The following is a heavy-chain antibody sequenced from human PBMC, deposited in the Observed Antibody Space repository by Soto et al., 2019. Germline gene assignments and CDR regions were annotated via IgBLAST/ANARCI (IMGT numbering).Heavy chain of an antibody. CDR3: AKERRLQGIAVAVDY. J-gene: IGHJ4*02. Sequence: GGSLRLSCAASGFTFSSYGMHWVRQAPGKGLEWVAVISYDGSNKYYADSVKGRFTISRDNSKNTLYLQMNSLRAEDNAVYYCAKERRLQGIAVAVDYWGQVTLVTVSS. D-gene: IGHD6-19*01. CDR2: ISYDGSNK. CDR1: GFTFSSYG. V-gene: IGHV3-30*18.